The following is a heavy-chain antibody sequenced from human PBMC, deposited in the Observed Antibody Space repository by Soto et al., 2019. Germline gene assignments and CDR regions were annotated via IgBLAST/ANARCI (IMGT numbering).Heavy chain of an antibody. D-gene: IGHD5-12*01. V-gene: IGHV4-59*01. CDR1: GGSISSYY. J-gene: IGHJ4*02. CDR2: IYYSGST. Sequence: QVQLQESGPGLVKPSEPLSLTCTVSGGSISSYYWSWIRQPPGKGLEWIGYIYYSGSTNYNPSLKSRATISVDTSKNQFSLKLSSVTAADTAVYYCARAWGGYGDYWGQGTLVTVSS. CDR3: ARAWGGYGDY.